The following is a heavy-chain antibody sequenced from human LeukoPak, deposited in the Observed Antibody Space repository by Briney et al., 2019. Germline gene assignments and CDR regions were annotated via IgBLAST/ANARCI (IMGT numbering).Heavy chain of an antibody. V-gene: IGHV1-2*02. J-gene: IGHJ4*02. Sequence: ASVRVSCKASGYTFTGYYMQWVRQAPGQGLEWMGWINPNSGGTNYAQKFQGRVTMTRDTSISTAYMELSRLRSDDTAVYYCASRCSGGSCYSTAVDYWGQGTLVTVSS. CDR3: ASRCSGGSCYSTAVDY. D-gene: IGHD2-15*01. CDR2: INPNSGGT. CDR1: GYTFTGYY.